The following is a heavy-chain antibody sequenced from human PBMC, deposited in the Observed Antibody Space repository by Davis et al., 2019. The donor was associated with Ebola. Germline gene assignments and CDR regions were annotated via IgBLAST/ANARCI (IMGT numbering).Heavy chain of an antibody. CDR2: IDPGDYYT. J-gene: IGHJ4*02. CDR3: ARVDGDFWRGFSDF. CDR1: GYSFTNYW. V-gene: IGHV5-10-1*01. Sequence: PGGSLRLSCKGSGYSFTNYWINWVRQLPGKGLEWMGRIDPGDYYTNYSPSFQGHVTISADESISTVYLQWRNLQASDTAIYYCARVDGDFWRGFSDFWGQGTLVTVSA. D-gene: IGHD3-3*01.